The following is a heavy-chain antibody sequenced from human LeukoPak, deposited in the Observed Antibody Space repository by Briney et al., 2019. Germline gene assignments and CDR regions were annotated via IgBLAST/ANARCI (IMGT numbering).Heavy chain of an antibody. CDR1: GYTFTGYY. V-gene: IGHV1-2*06. Sequence: ASVKVSCKASGYTFTGYYMHWVRQAPGQGLEWMGRINPNSGGTNYAQKFQGRVTMTRDTSISTAYMELSRLRSDDTAVYYCARREAVGSQVDYWGQGTLVTVSS. D-gene: IGHD6-19*01. CDR2: INPNSGGT. CDR3: ARREAVGSQVDY. J-gene: IGHJ4*02.